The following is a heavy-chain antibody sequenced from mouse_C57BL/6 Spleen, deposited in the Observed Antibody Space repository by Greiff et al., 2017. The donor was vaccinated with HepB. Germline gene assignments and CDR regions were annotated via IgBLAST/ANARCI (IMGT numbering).Heavy chain of an antibody. CDR1: GYTFTSYW. CDR2: IYPGSGST. D-gene: IGHD2-2*01. CDR3: ARRGIYYGYYYDY. Sequence: VQLQQSGAELVKPGASVKMSCKASGYTFTSYWITWVKQRPGQGLEWIGDIYPGSGSTNYNEKFKSKATLTVDTSSSTAYMQLSSLTSEDSAVYYCARRGIYYGYYYDYWGQGTTLTVSS. V-gene: IGHV1-55*01. J-gene: IGHJ2*01.